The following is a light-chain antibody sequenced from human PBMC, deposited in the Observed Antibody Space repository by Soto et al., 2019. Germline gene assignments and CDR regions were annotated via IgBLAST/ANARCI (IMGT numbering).Light chain of an antibody. J-gene: IGKJ3*01. CDR2: GAY. Sequence: DIVLTQSPGTLSLSPGERATLSCRASQGVSSKYLAWYQQKPGQAPRVLIYGAYIRATGIPERFSGGGSGTDFTLTITRLEPEDFAVYYCQQYGSSLFTFGPGTKVDIK. CDR1: QGVSSKY. CDR3: QQYGSSLFT. V-gene: IGKV3-20*01.